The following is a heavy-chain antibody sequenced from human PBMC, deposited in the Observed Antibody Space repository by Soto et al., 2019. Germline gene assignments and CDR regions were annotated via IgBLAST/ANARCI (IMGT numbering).Heavy chain of an antibody. CDR3: AKDRPAAGSY. D-gene: IGHD6-13*01. CDR2: ISYDGSNK. CDR1: GFTFSSYG. Sequence: GGSLRLSCAASGFTFSSYGMHWVRQAPGKGLEWVAVISYDGSNKYYADSVKGRFTISRDNSKNTLYLQMNSLRAEDTAVYYCAKDRPAAGSYWGQGTLVTVSS. J-gene: IGHJ4*02. V-gene: IGHV3-30*18.